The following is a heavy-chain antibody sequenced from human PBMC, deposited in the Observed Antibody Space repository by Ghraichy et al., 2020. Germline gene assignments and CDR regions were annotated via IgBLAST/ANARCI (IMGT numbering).Heavy chain of an antibody. J-gene: IGHJ4*02. D-gene: IGHD3-9*01. CDR1: GFTFSKLG. CDR3: VRGRAILTASSYY. CDR2: ITSKGGRT. Sequence: GGSLRLSCSGSGFTFSKLGMHWVRQAPGKGLEYVSTITSKGGRTHYADAVKGRFTISRDSSKNTVYLQMSSVTTDDTAVYYCVRGRAILTASSYYWGQGTPGAVPS. V-gene: IGHV3-64D*09.